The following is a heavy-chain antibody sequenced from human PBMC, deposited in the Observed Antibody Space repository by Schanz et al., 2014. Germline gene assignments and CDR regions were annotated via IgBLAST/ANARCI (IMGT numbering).Heavy chain of an antibody. J-gene: IGHJ4*02. CDR1: GFTFSNYG. V-gene: IGHV3-30*02. CDR3: AKEGVTAAGTLY. CDR2: IRYDGSNK. Sequence: QVQLVESGGGVVRPGRSLRLSCAASGFTFSNYGMHWVRQAPGKGLEWVAFIRYDGSNKFYADSVRGRFTISRDNSKNTLYLQMNSLGAEDTAVYYCAKEGVTAAGTLYWGQGTLVTVSS. D-gene: IGHD6-13*01.